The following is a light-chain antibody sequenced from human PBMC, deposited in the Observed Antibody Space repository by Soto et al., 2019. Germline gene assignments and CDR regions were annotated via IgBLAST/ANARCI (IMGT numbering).Light chain of an antibody. J-gene: IGLJ2*01. CDR2: DVS. CDR3: SSYTSSFTLL. V-gene: IGLV2-14*03. Sequence: QSALTQPASVSGSPGQSITISCTGTSSNVGGYNYVSWYQHHPGKAPKLMIYDVSNRPSGVSNRFSGSKSGNTASLTISGLQAEDEADYYCSSYTSSFTLLFGGGTKVTVL. CDR1: SSNVGGYNY.